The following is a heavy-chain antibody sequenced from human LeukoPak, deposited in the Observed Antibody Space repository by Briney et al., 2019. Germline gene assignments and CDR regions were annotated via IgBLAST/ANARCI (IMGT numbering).Heavy chain of an antibody. J-gene: IGHJ4*02. V-gene: IGHV4-4*02. CDR2: ISHGGTT. D-gene: IGHD2-2*01. CDR3: TRESRPFCPFAY. CDR1: GLTFSDHL. Sequence: GSLRLSCAASGLTFSDHLLDWVRQAPGKGLEWIGEISHGGTTNYNPSLRSRVAMSLDRANNQFSLSLTSVTAADTAVYYCTRESRPFCPFAYWGQGVLVTVSS.